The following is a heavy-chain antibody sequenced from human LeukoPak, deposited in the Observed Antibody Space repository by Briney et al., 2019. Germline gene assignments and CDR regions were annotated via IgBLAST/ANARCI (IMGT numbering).Heavy chain of an antibody. CDR1: GFTFSASD. CDR2: ISSSSSYI. CDR3: ARARRPSYNRSPDY. D-gene: IGHD1-26*01. J-gene: IGHJ4*02. Sequence: GGSLRLSCAASGFTFSASDMNWVRQTPGKGLEWVSSISSSSSYIYYADSVKGRFSISRDNAKKSLYLQMNSLRAEDTAVYYCARARRPSYNRSPDYWGQGTLVTVSS. V-gene: IGHV3-21*01.